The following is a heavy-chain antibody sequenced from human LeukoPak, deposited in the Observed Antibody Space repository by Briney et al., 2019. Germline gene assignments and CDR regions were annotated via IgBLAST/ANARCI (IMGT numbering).Heavy chain of an antibody. CDR1: GGSISSYY. CDR2: IYYSGST. J-gene: IGHJ5*02. CDR3: ARQQLVRANWFDP. D-gene: IGHD6-13*01. V-gene: IGHV4-59*01. Sequence: SETLPLTCTASGGSISSYYWSWIRQPPGKGLEWIGYIYYSGSTNYNPSLKSRVTISVDTSKNQFSLKLSSVTAADTAVYYCARQQLVRANWFDPWGQGTLVTVSS.